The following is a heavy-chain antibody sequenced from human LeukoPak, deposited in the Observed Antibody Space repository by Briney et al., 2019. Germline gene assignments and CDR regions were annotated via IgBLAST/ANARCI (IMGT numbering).Heavy chain of an antibody. D-gene: IGHD5-12*01. CDR3: ARDGGGGYGGYDPTFDP. Sequence: ASVKVSCKASGYTFTSYGISWVRQAPGQGLEWMGWISAYSGNTNYAQKLQGRVTMTTDTSTSTAYMELRSLRSDDTAVYYCARDGGGGYGGYDPTFDPWGQGTLVTVSS. CDR2: ISAYSGNT. J-gene: IGHJ5*02. CDR1: GYTFTSYG. V-gene: IGHV1-18*01.